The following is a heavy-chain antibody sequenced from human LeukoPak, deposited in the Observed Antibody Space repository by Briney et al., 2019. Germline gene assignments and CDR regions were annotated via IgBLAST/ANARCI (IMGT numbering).Heavy chain of an antibody. D-gene: IGHD6-13*01. CDR1: GGSISSYY. V-gene: IGHV4-59*01. J-gene: IGHJ4*02. CDR2: IYYSGST. Sequence: SETLSLTCTVSGGSISSYYWSWIRQPPRKGLEWIGYIYYSGSTNYNPSLKSRVTISVDTSKNQFSLKLSSVPAADTAVYYCARFLSSSWYYFDYWGQGTLVTVSS. CDR3: ARFLSSSWYYFDY.